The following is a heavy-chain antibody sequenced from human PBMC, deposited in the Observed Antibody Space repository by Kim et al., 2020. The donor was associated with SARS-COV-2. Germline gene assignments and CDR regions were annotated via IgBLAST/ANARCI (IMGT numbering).Heavy chain of an antibody. CDR2: INHSGST. Sequence: SETLSLTCAVYGGSFSGYYWSWIRQPPGKGLEWIGEINHSGSTNYNPSLKSRVTISVDTSKNQFSLKLSSVTAADTAVYYCAEGDRVAGKWKAFDIWGQGTMVTVSS. J-gene: IGHJ3*02. V-gene: IGHV4-34*01. CDR3: AEGDRVAGKWKAFDI. D-gene: IGHD6-19*01. CDR1: GGSFSGYY.